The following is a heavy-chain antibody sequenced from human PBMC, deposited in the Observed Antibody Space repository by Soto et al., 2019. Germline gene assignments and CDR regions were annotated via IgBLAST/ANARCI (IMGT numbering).Heavy chain of an antibody. J-gene: IGHJ6*02. Sequence: QVQLVQSGAEVKKPGASVKVSCKASGYTFTSYGISWVRQAPGQGLEWMGWISAYNGNTNYAQKLQGRVTMTTDTSTSTAYMELRSLRSDDTAVYYCARDYYGDYVLGRRYYGMDVWGQGTTVTVSS. CDR3: ARDYYGDYVLGRRYYGMDV. CDR1: GYTFTSYG. D-gene: IGHD4-17*01. V-gene: IGHV1-18*01. CDR2: ISAYNGNT.